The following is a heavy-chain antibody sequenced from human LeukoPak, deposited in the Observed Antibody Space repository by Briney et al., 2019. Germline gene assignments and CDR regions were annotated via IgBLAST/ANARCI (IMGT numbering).Heavy chain of an antibody. Sequence: GGSLRLSCAASGFTFSSYGMHWVRQAPGKGLEWVAVIWYDGSNKYYADSVKGRFTISRDNSKNTLYLQMNSLRAEDTAVYDCARAGSQQDGMDVWGQGTTVTVSS. J-gene: IGHJ6*02. CDR2: IWYDGSNK. CDR1: GFTFSSYG. D-gene: IGHD6-13*01. V-gene: IGHV3-33*01. CDR3: ARAGSQQDGMDV.